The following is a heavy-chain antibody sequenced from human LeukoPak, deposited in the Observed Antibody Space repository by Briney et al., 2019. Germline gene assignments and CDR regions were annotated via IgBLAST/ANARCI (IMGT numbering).Heavy chain of an antibody. Sequence: PGGSLRLSCKGSGYSSTSYWIGWVRQMPGKGLEWMGIIYPGDSDTRYSLSFQGQPTISADKSISTAYLQWSSLKASDTAMYYCARSIRYFDWSYYMDVWGKGTTVTVSS. V-gene: IGHV5-51*01. CDR2: IYPGDSDT. J-gene: IGHJ6*03. CDR3: ARSIRYFDWSYYMDV. CDR1: GYSSTSYW. D-gene: IGHD3-9*01.